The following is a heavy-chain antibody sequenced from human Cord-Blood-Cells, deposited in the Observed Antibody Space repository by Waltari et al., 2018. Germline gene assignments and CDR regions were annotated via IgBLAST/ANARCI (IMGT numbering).Heavy chain of an antibody. D-gene: IGHD3-10*01. CDR2: ISGSGGST. CDR1: GFTFSRYA. Sequence: EVQLLESGGGWGQPAGSVSLSCGASGFTFSRYAMSRVCHAPGKGLGWVSAISGSGGSTYYADSVKGQFTISIDNSKNTLYLQMNSLRAEDTAVYYCAKDLMVQGVIMAFDIWGQGTMVTVSS. CDR3: AKDLMVQGVIMAFDI. J-gene: IGHJ3*02. V-gene: IGHV3-23*01.